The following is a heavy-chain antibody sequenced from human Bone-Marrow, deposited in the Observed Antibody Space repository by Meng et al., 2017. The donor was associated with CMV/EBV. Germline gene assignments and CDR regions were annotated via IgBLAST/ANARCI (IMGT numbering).Heavy chain of an antibody. CDR2: IWYDGSNK. D-gene: IGHD2/OR15-2a*01. V-gene: IGHV3-33*06. CDR1: GFTFSSYG. J-gene: IGHJ4*02. Sequence: GESLKISCAASGFTFSSYGMHWVRQAPGKGLEWVAVIWYDGSNKYYADSVKGRFTISRDNSKNTLYLQMNSLRAEDTAVYYCAKWVPTYYFDYWGQGTLVTVSS. CDR3: AKWVPTYYFDY.